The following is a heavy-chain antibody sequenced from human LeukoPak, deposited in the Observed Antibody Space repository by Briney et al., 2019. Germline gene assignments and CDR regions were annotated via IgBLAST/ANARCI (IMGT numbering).Heavy chain of an antibody. D-gene: IGHD6-13*01. CDR2: IYHSGST. J-gene: IGHJ4*02. Sequence: SETLSLTCAVSGYSISSGYYWGWIRQPPGKGLEWIGSIYHSGSTYYNPSLKRRVTTSVDTSKNQFSLKLSPVTAADTAVYYCARGTAAAGKTKFDYWGQGTLVTVSS. CDR3: ARGTAAAGKTKFDY. V-gene: IGHV4-38-2*01. CDR1: GYSISSGYY.